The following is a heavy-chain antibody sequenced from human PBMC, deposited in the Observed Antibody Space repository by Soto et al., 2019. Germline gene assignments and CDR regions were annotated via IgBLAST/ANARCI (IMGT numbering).Heavy chain of an antibody. CDR2: ISGSGGST. D-gene: IGHD6-19*01. V-gene: IGHV3-23*01. Sequence: EVQLLESGGGLVQPGGSLRLSCAASGFTFSSYAMSWVRQAPGKGLEWVPAISGSGGSTYYADYVKGRFTISRDNTKNTLYLQMNSLRAEDTAVYYCAKYSSGWYIEGAFDIWGQGTMVTVSS. CDR1: GFTFSSYA. CDR3: AKYSSGWYIEGAFDI. J-gene: IGHJ3*02.